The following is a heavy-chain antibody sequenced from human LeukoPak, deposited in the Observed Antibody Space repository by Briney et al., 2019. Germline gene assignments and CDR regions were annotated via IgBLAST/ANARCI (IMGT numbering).Heavy chain of an antibody. CDR1: GFSFSSNS. CDR3: TRDRAEYYFDY. CDR2: ISSTSNDI. V-gene: IGHV3-21*01. J-gene: IGHJ4*02. Sequence: GGSLRLSCVASGFSFSSNSMNWVRQAPGKGLEWVSSISSTSNDINYVDSVKGRFTISRDNAKNSLYLQMNSLRAEDTAVYYCTRDRAEYYFDYWGQGTLVTVSP. D-gene: IGHD6-6*01.